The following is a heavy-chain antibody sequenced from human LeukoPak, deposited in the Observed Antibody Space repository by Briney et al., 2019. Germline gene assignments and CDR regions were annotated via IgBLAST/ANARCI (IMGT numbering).Heavy chain of an antibody. D-gene: IGHD2-2*01. CDR1: GGSISSSSYY. CDR3: ARTNDPPIVVVPAAMGFDP. Sequence: SETLSLTCTVSGGSISSSSYYWGWIRQPPGKGLEWIGSIYYSGSTYYNPSLKSRVTISVDTSKNQFSLKLSSVTAADTAVYYCARTNDPPIVVVPAAMGFDPWGQGTLVTVSS. CDR2: IYYSGST. J-gene: IGHJ5*02. V-gene: IGHV4-39*01.